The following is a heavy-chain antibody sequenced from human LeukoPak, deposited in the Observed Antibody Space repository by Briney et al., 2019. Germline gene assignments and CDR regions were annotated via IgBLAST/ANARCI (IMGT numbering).Heavy chain of an antibody. D-gene: IGHD3-10*01. CDR3: AKDLGGSGSYYEPNYFDY. V-gene: IGHV3-30*18. CDR2: ISYDGSNK. CDR1: GFTFSSYG. Sequence: PGGSLRLSCAASGFTFSSYGMHWVRQAPGKGLEWVAVISYDGSNKYYADSVKGRFTTSRDNSKNTLYLQINSLRAEDTAVYYCAKDLGGSGSYYEPNYFDYWGQGTLVTVSS. J-gene: IGHJ4*02.